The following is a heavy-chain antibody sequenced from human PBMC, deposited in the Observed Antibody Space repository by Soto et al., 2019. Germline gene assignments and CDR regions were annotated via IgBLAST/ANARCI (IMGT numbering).Heavy chain of an antibody. CDR3: ARVSSKVTTSYYYYYYGMDV. CDR2: IKQDGSEK. Sequence: EVQLVESGGGLVQPGGSLRLSCAASGFTFSSYWMSWVRQAPGKGLEWVANIKQDGSEKYYVDSVKGRFTISRDNAKNLLYLQMNSLRAEDTAVYYCARVSSKVTTSYYYYYYGMDVWGQGTTVTVSS. J-gene: IGHJ6*02. V-gene: IGHV3-7*03. CDR1: GFTFSSYW. D-gene: IGHD4-17*01.